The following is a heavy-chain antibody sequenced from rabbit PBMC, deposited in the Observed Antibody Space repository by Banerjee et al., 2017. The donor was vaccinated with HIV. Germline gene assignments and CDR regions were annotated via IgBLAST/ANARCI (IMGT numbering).Heavy chain of an antibody. D-gene: IGHD6-1*01. Sequence: QSLEESGGGLVQPEGSLTLTCTASGFSFSGSYYMCWFRQAPGKGPEWIACTYAGSSGSTYYASWAKGRFTISKTSSTTVTLQVTSLTAADTATYFCARASYYTYGSAAYTYPYYFSLWGPGTLVTVS. CDR2: TYAGSSGST. J-gene: IGHJ4*01. CDR1: GFSFSGSYY. CDR3: ARASYYTYGSAAYTYPYYFSL. V-gene: IGHV1S40*01.